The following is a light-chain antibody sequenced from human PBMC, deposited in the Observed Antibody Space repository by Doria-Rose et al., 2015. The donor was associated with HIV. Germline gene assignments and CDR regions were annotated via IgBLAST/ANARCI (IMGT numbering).Light chain of an antibody. CDR2: WAS. CDR1: QSLLYTSKNY. J-gene: IGKJ3*01. CDR3: QQYYDTPS. V-gene: IGKV4-1*01. Sequence: DIQVTQSPESLGMSLGERATLNCKSNQSLLYTSKNYLAWYQQKPGQPPTLLIYWASTRQSGVPARFSGSGSGTDFTLTISSLEAEDVSVYYCQQYYDTPSCGPGTTVDIK.